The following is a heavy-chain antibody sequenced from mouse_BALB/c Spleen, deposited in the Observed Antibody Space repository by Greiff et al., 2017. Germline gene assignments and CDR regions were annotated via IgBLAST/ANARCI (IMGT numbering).Heavy chain of an antibody. D-gene: IGHD2-3*01. CDR1: GYTFTSYW. J-gene: IGHJ4*01. CDR3: ARYDDGYYPYAMDY. CDR2: INPSTGYT. Sequence: VKLVESGAELAKPGASVKMSCKASGYTFTSYWMHWVKQRPGQGLEWIGYINPSTGYTEYNQKFKDKATLTADKSSSTAYMQLSSLTSEDSAVYYCARYDDGYYPYAMDYWGQGTSVTVSS. V-gene: IGHV1-7*01.